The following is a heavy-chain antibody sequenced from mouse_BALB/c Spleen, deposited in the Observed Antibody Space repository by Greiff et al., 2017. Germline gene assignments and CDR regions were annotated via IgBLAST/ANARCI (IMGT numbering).Heavy chain of an antibody. CDR3: AREGNYYGSSYWFAY. V-gene: IGHV5-6-5*01. J-gene: IGHJ3*01. CDR1: GFTFSSYA. CDR2: ISSGGST. Sequence: EVNLVESGGGLVKPGGSLKLSCAASGFTFSSYAMSWVRQTPEKRLEWVASISSGGSTYYPDSVKGRFTISRDNARNILYLQMSSLRSEDTAMYYCAREGNYYGSSYWFAYWGQGTLVTVSA. D-gene: IGHD1-1*01.